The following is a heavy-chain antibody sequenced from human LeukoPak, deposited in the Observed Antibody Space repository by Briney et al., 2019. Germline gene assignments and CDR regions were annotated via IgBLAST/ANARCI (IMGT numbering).Heavy chain of an antibody. J-gene: IGHJ4*02. D-gene: IGHD3-16*01. Sequence: ASVKVSCKTSGYTFTRNDINWVRQATGQGHEGMGWMNPNSGNSGYAQKFQGRVTITRDNSISTAYMELSLTSEDTAVYYCARVRYRLAETYIDYWGQGTLVTVSS. CDR2: MNPNSGNS. V-gene: IGHV1-8*03. CDR1: GYTFTRND. CDR3: ARVRYRLAETYIDY.